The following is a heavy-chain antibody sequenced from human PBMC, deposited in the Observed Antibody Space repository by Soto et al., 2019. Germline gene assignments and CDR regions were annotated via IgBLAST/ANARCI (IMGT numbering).Heavy chain of an antibody. Sequence: QVQLAESGGGVVQSGRSLRLSCAASGFTFSNYGMHWVRQAPGKGLEWVAVISYDGSNKYYEDSVKGRVTISRDNSKNTLSLQMNSLRPEDTAVYYCARASRSSSNEPTLDYWGQGTLVTVSP. V-gene: IGHV3-30*03. J-gene: IGHJ4*02. CDR1: GFTFSNYG. CDR2: ISYDGSNK. D-gene: IGHD6-13*01. CDR3: ARASRSSSNEPTLDY.